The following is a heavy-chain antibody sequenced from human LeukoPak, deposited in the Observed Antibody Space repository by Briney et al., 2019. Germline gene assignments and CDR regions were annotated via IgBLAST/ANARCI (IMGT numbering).Heavy chain of an antibody. V-gene: IGHV3-30*18. D-gene: IGHD2-2*01. CDR2: ISYEGGSM. J-gene: IGHJ4*02. CDR1: GFTFSRYA. CDR3: AKEGTPQISTWYDN. Sequence: GGSLRPSCAASGFTFSRYAMHWVRQAPGKGLEWVAVISYEGGSMYYGDSVKGRFTISRDNSRNTLFLQMNSLSPDDTAVYFCAKEGTPQISTWYDNWGQGTLVTVSS.